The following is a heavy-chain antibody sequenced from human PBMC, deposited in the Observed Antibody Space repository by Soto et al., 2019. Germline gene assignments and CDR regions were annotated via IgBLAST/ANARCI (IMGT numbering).Heavy chain of an antibody. Sequence: EVQLVESGGGLVKPGGSLRLSCAASGFTFSSYSMNWVRQAPGKGLEWVSSISSSSSYIYYADSVKGRFTISRDNAKNSLYLQMNSLRAEDTAVYYCARDVTTVTPYYFDYWGQGTLVTVSS. CDR2: ISSSSSYI. V-gene: IGHV3-21*01. CDR1: GFTFSSYS. CDR3: ARDVTTVTPYYFDY. D-gene: IGHD4-17*01. J-gene: IGHJ4*02.